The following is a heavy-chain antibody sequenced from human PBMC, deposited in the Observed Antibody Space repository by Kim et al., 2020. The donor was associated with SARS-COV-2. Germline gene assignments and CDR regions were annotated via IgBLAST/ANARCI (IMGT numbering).Heavy chain of an antibody. CDR3: AQRAYFYGSASQGNWFDP. D-gene: IGHD3-10*01. Sequence: SGPTLVNPTQTLTLTCNFSGFSLTTVAVGVGWIRQPPGKALEWLAIIYWDDDQQYNPSLQSRLTITKDTSKNQVVLTMTNLAPADTATYYCAQRAYFYGSASQGNWFDPWGQGTLVTVSS. CDR2: IYWDDDQ. V-gene: IGHV2-5*02. J-gene: IGHJ5*02. CDR1: GFSLTTVAVG.